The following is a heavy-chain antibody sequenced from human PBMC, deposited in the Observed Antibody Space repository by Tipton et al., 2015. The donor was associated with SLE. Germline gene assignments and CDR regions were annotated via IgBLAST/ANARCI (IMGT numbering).Heavy chain of an antibody. D-gene: IGHD6-13*01. CDR1: GFTFSAYW. CDR3: AKGLARGPQLVPGGSC. J-gene: IGHJ4*01. Sequence: SLRLSCAASGFTFSAYWMSWVRQAPGKGLEWVASINGDGSRRFYVDSVKGRFTISRDNGKNSLYLQMNGLRAEDTAVHSCAKGLARGPQLVPGGSCCGHGALLSLSS. V-gene: IGHV3-7*01. CDR2: INGDGSRR.